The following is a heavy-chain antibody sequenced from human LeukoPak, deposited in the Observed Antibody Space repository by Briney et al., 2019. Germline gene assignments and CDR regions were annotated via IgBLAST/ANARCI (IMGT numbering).Heavy chain of an antibody. Sequence: SETLSLTCTVSGGSISSYYWSWIRQPPGKGLEWIGYIYYSGRTNYNPSLKSRVTISVDTSKNQFSLTLSSVTAADTAVYYCARGQKYKYGYTVTELGSGYFDYWGQGTLVTVSS. CDR2: IYYSGRT. CDR1: GGSISSYY. D-gene: IGHD5-18*01. V-gene: IGHV4-59*01. J-gene: IGHJ4*02. CDR3: ARGQKYKYGYTVTELGSGYFDY.